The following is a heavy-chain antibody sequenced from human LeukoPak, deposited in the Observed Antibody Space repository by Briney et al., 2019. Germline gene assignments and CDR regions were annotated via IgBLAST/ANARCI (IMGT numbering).Heavy chain of an antibody. Sequence: SGGSLRLSCAASGFTFSSYEMNWVRQAPGKGLEWVSYISSSGSTIYYADSVKGRFTISRDNAKNSLYLQMNSLRAEDTAVYYCARATYSSSWYGYYYYYYMDVWGKGTTVTISS. J-gene: IGHJ6*03. D-gene: IGHD6-13*01. CDR2: ISSSGSTI. CDR3: ARATYSSSWYGYYYYYYMDV. CDR1: GFTFSSYE. V-gene: IGHV3-48*03.